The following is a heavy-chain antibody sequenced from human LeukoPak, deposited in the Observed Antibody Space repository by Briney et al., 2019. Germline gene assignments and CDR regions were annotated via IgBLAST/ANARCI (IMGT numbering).Heavy chain of an antibody. V-gene: IGHV4-38-2*02. D-gene: IGHD2-2*02. J-gene: IGHJ5*02. CDR2: IYHSGST. CDR3: ARDGAQVVPAAIPFDP. Sequence: SETLSLTCSVSGYYISSVYYWGWIRQPPGKGLEGIGSIYHSGSTYYNPSRKSRVTISVDTSKNQFSLKLSSVTAADTAVYYCARDGAQVVPAAIPFDPWGQGTLVTVSP. CDR1: GYYISSVYY.